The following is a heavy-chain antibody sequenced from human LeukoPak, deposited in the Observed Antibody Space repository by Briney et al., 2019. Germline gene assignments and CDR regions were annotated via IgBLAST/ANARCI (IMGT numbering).Heavy chain of an antibody. D-gene: IGHD6-6*01. CDR2: INHSGST. CDR3: ARAPSSSKWFDP. Sequence: SETLSLTCAVYGGSFSGYYWSWIRQPPGKGLEWIGEINHSGSTNYNPSLKSRVTISVDTSKNQFSLKLSSVTAADTAVYYCARAPSSSKWFDPWGQGTLVTVSS. CDR1: GGSFSGYY. V-gene: IGHV4-34*01. J-gene: IGHJ5*02.